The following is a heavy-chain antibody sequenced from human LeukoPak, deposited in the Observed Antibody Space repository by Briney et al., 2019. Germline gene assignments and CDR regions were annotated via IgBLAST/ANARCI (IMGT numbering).Heavy chain of an antibody. CDR2: ISGSGGST. D-gene: IGHD3-22*01. Sequence: GGSLRLSCAASGFTFSNYAMSWVRQAPGKGLEWVSAISGSGGSTYYADSVKGRFTISRDNSKNTLYLQMNSLTVEDTALYYCAKLSQYYESSAYMDYWGQGTLVSVSS. J-gene: IGHJ4*02. V-gene: IGHV3-23*01. CDR3: AKLSQYYESSAYMDY. CDR1: GFTFSNYA.